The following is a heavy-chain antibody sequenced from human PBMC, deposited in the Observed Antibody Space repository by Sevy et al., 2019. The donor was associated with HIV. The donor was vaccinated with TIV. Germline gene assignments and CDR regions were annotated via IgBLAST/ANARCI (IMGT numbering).Heavy chain of an antibody. CDR3: ARGQKHKDMVVVVGADGLGY. CDR1: GYIFTDYY. D-gene: IGHD2-15*01. CDR2: INPSGGTT. Sequence: ASVKVSCKASGYIFTDYYVHWVRQAPGQGLEWMGIINPSGGTTNYAQRFQGRVTMTRDTSTSTVYLDLRSLISDDTALYCCARGQKHKDMVVVVGADGLGYWGQGALVTVSS. J-gene: IGHJ4*02. V-gene: IGHV1-46*01.